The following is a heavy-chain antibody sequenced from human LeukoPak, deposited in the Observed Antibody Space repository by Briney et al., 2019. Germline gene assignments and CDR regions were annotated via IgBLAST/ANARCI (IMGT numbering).Heavy chain of an antibody. CDR3: ATEPPLGDTSSYYFNY. V-gene: IGHV3-74*01. CDR2: INPDGSTT. CDR1: GFTFSSYW. J-gene: IGHJ4*02. Sequence: PGGSLRLSCAASGFTFSSYWMHWVRQAPGKGLVWVSRINPDGSTTNYADSVKGRFTISRDNAKNALYLQMNSLRAEDTAVYYCATEPPLGDTSSYYFNYWGQGTVVTVSS. D-gene: IGHD3-22*01.